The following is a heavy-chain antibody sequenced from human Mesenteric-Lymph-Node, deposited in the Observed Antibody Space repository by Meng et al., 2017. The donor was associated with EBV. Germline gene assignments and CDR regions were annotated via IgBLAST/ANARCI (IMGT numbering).Heavy chain of an antibody. V-gene: IGHV1-2*03. CDR2: INPNRKDT. Sequence: VQSGAEGTEVGDSGAVSKISCKSFVTCFATYCVRWVPRHRGQGLEWMECINPNRKDTNKSQRFHSLVSMTWDTTVNTAYMDLSSLSSAASAVDCCATLPAASTPHFAAWGQGTLVTVSS. CDR1: VTCFATYC. J-gene: IGHJ4*02. D-gene: IGHD2-2*01. CDR3: ATLPAASTPHFAA.